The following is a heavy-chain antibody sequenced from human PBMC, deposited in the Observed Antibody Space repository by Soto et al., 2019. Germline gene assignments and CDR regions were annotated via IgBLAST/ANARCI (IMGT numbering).Heavy chain of an antibody. CDR3: ARDLAAGDL. D-gene: IGHD6-13*01. CDR1: GYTFINYY. CDR2: INPMGGST. V-gene: IGHV1-46*01. J-gene: IGHJ5*02. Sequence: QEQLVQSGAEVKAPGASVKVSCKASGYTFINYYIHLVRQAPGQGLEWMAIINPMGGSTNYAQEFQGRVTLTSDTSTSTVDMELSSLRFEDTALFYCARDLAAGDLWGQGTLVTVSS.